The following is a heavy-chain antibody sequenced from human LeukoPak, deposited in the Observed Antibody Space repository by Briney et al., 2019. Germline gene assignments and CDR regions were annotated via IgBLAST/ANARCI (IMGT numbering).Heavy chain of an antibody. V-gene: IGHV3-53*01. CDR3: ARGEGSSSSRPDY. J-gene: IGHJ4*02. Sequence: PGGALSLSWAASGFTVSSNYMRWVRQAPGKGLEWVSVMTSGGNTYYAASVKVRFTSARDNSKNTLYLQLNSLSAEDTAVYYCARGEGSSSSRPDYWGQGTLVTVSP. D-gene: IGHD3-10*01. CDR1: GFTVSSNY. CDR2: MTSGGNT.